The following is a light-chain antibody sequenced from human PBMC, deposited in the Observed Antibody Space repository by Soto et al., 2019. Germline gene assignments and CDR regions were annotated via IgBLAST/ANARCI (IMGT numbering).Light chain of an antibody. Sequence: DIQMTQSPSSLSASVGDRVTITCRARQRGVSSLNWYQQKPGEAPKLLIYAASSLQSGVPSRFSGSGAGTDFTLTSSSMQPEDFATYYCQQSYTTPLTFGGGTKVELK. J-gene: IGKJ4*01. CDR2: AAS. V-gene: IGKV1-39*01. CDR1: QRGVSS. CDR3: QQSYTTPLT.